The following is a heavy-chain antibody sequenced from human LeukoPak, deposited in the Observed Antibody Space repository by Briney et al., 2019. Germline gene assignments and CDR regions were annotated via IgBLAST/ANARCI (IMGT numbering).Heavy chain of an antibody. CDR2: ISSSSSYI. CDR1: GFTFSSYS. D-gene: IGHD5-18*01. J-gene: IGHJ4*02. V-gene: IGHV3-21*01. Sequence: GGYLRLSCAASGFTFSSYSMNWVRQAPGKGLEWVSSISSSSSYIYYADSVKGRFTISRDNAKNSLYLQMSSLRAEDTAVYYCARDLRGYSYGPDYWGQGTLVTVSS. CDR3: ARDLRGYSYGPDY.